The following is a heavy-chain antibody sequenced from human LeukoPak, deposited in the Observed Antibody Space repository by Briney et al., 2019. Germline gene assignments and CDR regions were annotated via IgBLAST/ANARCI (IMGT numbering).Heavy chain of an antibody. V-gene: IGHV1-69*04. CDR3: ARERITRIESDAFDI. CDR1: GGTFSSYA. Sequence: SVKVSCKASGGTFSSYAISWVRQAPGQGLEWMGRIIPIFGIANYAQKFQGRVTITADKSTSTAYMELSSLRSEDTAVYYCARERITRIESDAFDIWGQGTMVTVSS. CDR2: IIPIFGIA. J-gene: IGHJ3*02. D-gene: IGHD3-22*01.